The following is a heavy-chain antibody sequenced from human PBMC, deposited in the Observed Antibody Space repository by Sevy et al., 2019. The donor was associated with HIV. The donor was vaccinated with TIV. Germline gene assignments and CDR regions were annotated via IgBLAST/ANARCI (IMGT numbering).Heavy chain of an antibody. CDR3: ARPYGSGSWEAFDI. CDR1: GFTFSTYT. D-gene: IGHD3-10*01. CDR2: ISSSSNYI. Sequence: GESLKISCAASGFTFSTYTMNWVRQAPGKGLEWVSSISSSSNYIYDADSVKGRFTISRDNAKNSLYVQMNSLRAEDTAVNYCARPYGSGSWEAFDIWGQGTMVTVSS. J-gene: IGHJ3*02. V-gene: IGHV3-21*01.